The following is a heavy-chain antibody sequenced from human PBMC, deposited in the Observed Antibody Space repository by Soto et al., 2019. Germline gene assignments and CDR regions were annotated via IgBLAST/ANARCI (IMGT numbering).Heavy chain of an antibody. V-gene: IGHV3-23*04. CDR3: AKGGGGDHGY. CDR1: GFIFTTSD. Sequence: EVQLVESEGGLVQPGGSLRLSCEASGFIFTTSDMSWVRQAPGKGLEWISSITITGDTTHYADSVKGRFTISRDNSRKTVFLQMKSLGVDDTAVYYCAKGGGGDHGYWGQGTLVAVSS. CDR2: ITITGDTT. J-gene: IGHJ4*02. D-gene: IGHD2-21*02.